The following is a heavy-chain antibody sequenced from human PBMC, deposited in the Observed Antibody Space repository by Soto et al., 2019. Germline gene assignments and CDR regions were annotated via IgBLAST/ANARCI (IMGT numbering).Heavy chain of an antibody. D-gene: IGHD3-16*01. CDR3: ARDYEYSLDE. J-gene: IGHJ4*02. CDR2: IYPGDSET. Sequence: GESLKISCKGSGYSFGSYWIAWVRQRPGKGLEWMGMIYPGDSETTYSPSFQGQVTFSVDKPINTAYLQWSSLEASDTAMYYCARDYEYSLDEWGQGSLVTVSS. CDR1: GYSFGSYW. V-gene: IGHV5-51*04.